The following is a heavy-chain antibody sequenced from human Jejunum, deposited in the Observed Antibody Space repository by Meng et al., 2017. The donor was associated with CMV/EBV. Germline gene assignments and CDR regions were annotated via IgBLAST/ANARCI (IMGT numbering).Heavy chain of an antibody. Sequence: QVHLLESGPGLVRPSGTLSLTCSVSGGSVSKYYWGWIRQTPGGGLEWLGYIYNSGDIYYNPFLEGRVTISTDTSKNQFSLKLRYVTAADTAVYYCVRHGDCSSGSCYYHWLDPWGQGSLVTVSS. CDR3: VRHGDCSSGSCYYHWLDP. J-gene: IGHJ5*01. CDR2: IYNSGDI. D-gene: IGHD2-2*01. V-gene: IGHV4-59*02. CDR1: GGSVSKYY.